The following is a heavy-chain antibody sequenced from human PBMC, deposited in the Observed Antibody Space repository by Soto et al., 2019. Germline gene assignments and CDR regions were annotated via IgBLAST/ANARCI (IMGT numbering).Heavy chain of an antibody. Sequence: EVQLVESGGGLVKPGGSLRLSCAASGFTFSSYSMNWVRQAPGKGLEWVSSISSSSSYIYYADSVKGRFTISRDNAKNSLYLQMNSLRAEVTAVYYCARDSSTVTIMLFDYWGQGTLVTVSS. J-gene: IGHJ4*02. CDR1: GFTFSSYS. CDR2: ISSSSSYI. CDR3: ARDSSTVTIMLFDY. D-gene: IGHD4-17*01. V-gene: IGHV3-21*01.